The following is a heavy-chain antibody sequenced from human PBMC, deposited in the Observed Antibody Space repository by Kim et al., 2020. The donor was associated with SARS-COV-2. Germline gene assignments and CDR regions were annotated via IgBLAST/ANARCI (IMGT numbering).Heavy chain of an antibody. CDR2: INHSGST. J-gene: IGHJ6*02. D-gene: IGHD3-22*01. Sequence: SETLSLTCAVYGGSFSGYYWSWIRQPPGKGLEWIGEINHSGSTNYNPSLKSRVTISVDTSKNQFSLKLSSVTAADTAVYYCARVRLLLPLYSYYGVDVWGEAPMAAAS. CDR3: ARVRLLLPLYSYYGVDV. CDR1: GGSFSGYY. V-gene: IGHV4-34*01.